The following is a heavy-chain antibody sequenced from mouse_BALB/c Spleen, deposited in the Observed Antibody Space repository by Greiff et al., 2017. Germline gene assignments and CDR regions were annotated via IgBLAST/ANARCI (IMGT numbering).Heavy chain of an antibody. V-gene: IGHV5-17*02. Sequence: EVQVVESGGGLVQPGGSLKLSCAASGFTFSSYGMSWVRQAPEKGLEWVAYISSGSSTIYYADTVKGRFTISRDNPKNTLFLQMTSLRSEDTAMYYCARRYDDAMDYWGQGNSVTVSS. CDR3: ARRYDDAMDY. CDR1: GFTFSSYG. CDR2: ISSGSSTI. J-gene: IGHJ4*01. D-gene: IGHD2-14*01.